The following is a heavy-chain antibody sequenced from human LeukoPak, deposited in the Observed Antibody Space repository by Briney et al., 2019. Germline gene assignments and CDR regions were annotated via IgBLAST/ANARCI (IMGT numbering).Heavy chain of an antibody. V-gene: IGHV1-69*13. CDR2: IIPIFGTA. J-gene: IGHJ4*02. D-gene: IGHD6-19*01. CDR3: ARWYSSGWYSDY. CDR1: GGTFSSYA. Sequence: ASVKVSCTASGGTFSSYAISWVRQAPGQGLEWMGGIIPIFGTANYAQKFQGRVTITADESTSTAYMELSSLRSEDTAVYYCARWYSSGWYSDYWGQGTLVTVSS.